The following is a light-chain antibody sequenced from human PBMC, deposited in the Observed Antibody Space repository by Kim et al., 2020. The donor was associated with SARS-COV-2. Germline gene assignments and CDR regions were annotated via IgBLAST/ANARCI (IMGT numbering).Light chain of an antibody. Sequence: VTISCTGNRSNIGAGDDVHWYQQLEGKAPTLLIFGNNNRPSGAPDRFACSKSSTSASLAITGLRAEDEADDYCHSHDISLSGTGVFGGGTKLTVL. CDR1: RSNIGAGDD. CDR3: HSHDISLSGTGV. CDR2: GNN. J-gene: IGLJ3*02. V-gene: IGLV1-40*01.